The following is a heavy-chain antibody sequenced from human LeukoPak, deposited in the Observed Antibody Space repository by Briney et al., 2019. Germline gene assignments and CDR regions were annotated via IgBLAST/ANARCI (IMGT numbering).Heavy chain of an antibody. D-gene: IGHD5-12*01. Sequence: SETLSLTCTVSGGSISNSSYYWGWVRQPPGKGLEWIGSIYYSGSTYYNPSLKSRVTISVDTSKNQFSLKLSSVTAADTAVYYCARTRGYSGLRGAFDIWGQGTMVTVSS. J-gene: IGHJ3*02. CDR3: ARTRGYSGLRGAFDI. CDR2: IYYSGST. V-gene: IGHV4-39*01. CDR1: GGSISNSSYY.